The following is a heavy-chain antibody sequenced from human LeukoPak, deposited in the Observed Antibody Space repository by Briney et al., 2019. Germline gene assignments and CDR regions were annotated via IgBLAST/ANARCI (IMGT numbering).Heavy chain of an antibody. J-gene: IGHJ6*03. V-gene: IGHV7-4-1*02. CDR2: INTNTGNP. CDR3: ARRRAGSGSYRGYYYYMDV. CDR1: EYTFTGYY. Sequence: GASVKVSCKASEYTFTGYYIHWVRQAPGQGLEWMGWINTNTGNPTYAQGFTGRFVFSLDTSVSTAYLQISSLKAEDTAVYYCARRRAGSGSYRGYYYYMDVWGKGTTVTVSS. D-gene: IGHD3-10*01.